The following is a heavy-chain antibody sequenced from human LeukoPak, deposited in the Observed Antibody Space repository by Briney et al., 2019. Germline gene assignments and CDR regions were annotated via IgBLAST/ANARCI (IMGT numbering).Heavy chain of an antibody. CDR2: IYHSGSA. Sequence: PSETLSLTCTVSGYSISSGYYWGWIRQPPGKGLEWIGSIYHSGSAYYNPSLKSRVTISVDTSKNQFSLKLSSVTAADTAVYYCARDYYGSGSYYIINWFDPWGQGTLVTVPS. CDR3: ARDYYGSGSYYIINWFDP. CDR1: GYSISSGYY. V-gene: IGHV4-38-2*02. D-gene: IGHD3-10*01. J-gene: IGHJ5*02.